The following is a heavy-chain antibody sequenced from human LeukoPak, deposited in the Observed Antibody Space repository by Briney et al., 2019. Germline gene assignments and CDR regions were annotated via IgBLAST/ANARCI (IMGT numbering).Heavy chain of an antibody. D-gene: IGHD6-13*01. CDR3: AREYSSSSPSFDP. CDR1: GYTFTGYY. J-gene: IGHJ5*02. Sequence: GASVKVSCKASGYTFTGYYMHWVRQAPGQGLEWMAWINPNSGGTNYAQKFQGWVTMTRDTSISTAYMELSRLRSDDTAVYYCAREYSSSSPSFDPWGQGTLVTVSS. CDR2: INPNSGGT. V-gene: IGHV1-2*04.